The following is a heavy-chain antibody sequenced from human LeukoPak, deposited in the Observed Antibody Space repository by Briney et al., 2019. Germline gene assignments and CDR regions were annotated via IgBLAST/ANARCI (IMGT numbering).Heavy chain of an antibody. CDR3: ARGRDDYVWGSYRTNWFDP. CDR1: GGSISSYY. Sequence: PSETLSLTCTVSGGSISSYYWSWIRQPPGKGLEWIGYIYYSGSTNYNPSLKSRVTISVDTSKNQFSLKLSSVTAADTAVYYCARGRDDYVWGSYRTNWFDPWGQGTLVTVSS. V-gene: IGHV4-59*12. D-gene: IGHD3-16*02. J-gene: IGHJ5*02. CDR2: IYYSGST.